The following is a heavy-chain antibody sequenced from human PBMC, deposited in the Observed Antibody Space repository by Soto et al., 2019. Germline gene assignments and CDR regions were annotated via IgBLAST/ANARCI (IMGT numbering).Heavy chain of an antibody. J-gene: IGHJ6*02. Sequence: QVQLVQSGAEVKKSGSPVKVSCTASGGTFSSYSINWVRQAPGQGLEWMGGVIPIFGKPTYAQKFQGRLTITADKSTSTAYMELTSLRYDDTAVYYCARERSYYDAMDVWGQGTTVTVSS. CDR1: GGTFSSYS. V-gene: IGHV1-69*06. CDR3: ARERSYYDAMDV. CDR2: VIPIFGKP.